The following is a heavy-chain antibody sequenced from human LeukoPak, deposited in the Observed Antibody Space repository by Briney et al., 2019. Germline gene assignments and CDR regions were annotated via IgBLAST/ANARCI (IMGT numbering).Heavy chain of an antibody. V-gene: IGHV3-7*01. J-gene: IGHJ4*02. D-gene: IGHD2-8*01. CDR3: ARKGGTRGPLNY. CDR1: GFTFSNYW. Sequence: PGESLRLSCAASGFTFSNYWMSWVRQAPGKGLEWVANIKQDGSETYYVDSVKGRFTISRDNAKNSLFRQMNSLTAEDTAVYYCARKGGTRGPLNYWGQGTLVTVSS. CDR2: IKQDGSET.